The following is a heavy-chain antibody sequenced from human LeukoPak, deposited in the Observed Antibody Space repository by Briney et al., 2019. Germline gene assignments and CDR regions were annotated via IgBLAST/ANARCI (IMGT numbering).Heavy chain of an antibody. CDR1: GGSFSGYY. V-gene: IGHV4-34*01. CDR2: INHSGST. J-gene: IGHJ6*02. D-gene: IGHD5-12*01. Sequence: SETLSLTCAVYGGSFSGYYWSWIRQPPGKGLEWIGEINHSGSTNYNPSLKSRVTISVDTSKNQFSLKLSSVTAADTAVYYCARGGGGYDRDYYYYGMDVWGQGTTVTVSS. CDR3: ARGGGGYDRDYYYYGMDV.